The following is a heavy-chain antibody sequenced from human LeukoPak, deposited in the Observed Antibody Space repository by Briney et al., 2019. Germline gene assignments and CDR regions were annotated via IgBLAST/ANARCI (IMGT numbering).Heavy chain of an antibody. CDR3: ARDNYDFWSGYYTGRGINY. V-gene: IGHV1-69*13. CDR2: IIPIFGTA. CDR1: GGTFSSYA. D-gene: IGHD3-3*01. J-gene: IGHJ4*02. Sequence: SVNVSFMDCGGTFSSYAISWVRQTPGQGLEWMGGIIPIFGTANYAHKFHGRVTITADESTSTAYMELSSLRAEDTAVYYCARDNYDFWSGYYTGRGINYWGQGTLVTVSS.